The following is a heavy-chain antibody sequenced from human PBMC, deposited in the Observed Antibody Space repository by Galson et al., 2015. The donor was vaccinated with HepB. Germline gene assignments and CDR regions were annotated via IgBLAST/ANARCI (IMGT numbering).Heavy chain of an antibody. V-gene: IGHV3-7*03. CDR3: ARDLRAGYIVVVPAAIPNDY. D-gene: IGHD2-2*02. J-gene: IGHJ4*02. CDR2: IKQDGSEK. CDR1: GFTFSSYW. Sequence: SLRLSCAAFGFTFSSYWMSWVRQAPGKGLEWVANIKQDGSEKYYVDSVKGRFTISRDNAKNSLYLQMNSLRAEDTAVYYCARDLRAGYIVVVPAAIPNDYWGQGTLVTVSS.